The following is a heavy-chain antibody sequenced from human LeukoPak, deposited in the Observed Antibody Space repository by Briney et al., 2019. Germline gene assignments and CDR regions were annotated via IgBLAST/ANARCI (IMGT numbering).Heavy chain of an antibody. CDR1: GGSISSGDYY. V-gene: IGHV4-30-4*08. CDR3: ARPSYYYGSGSPKDRHLYGMDV. D-gene: IGHD3-10*01. J-gene: IGHJ6*02. Sequence: SESLSLTCTVSGGSISSGDYYWNWIRQPPGKGLEWIGYIYYSGSTNYNPSLKSRVTISVDTSKNQFSLKLSSVTAADTAVYYCARPSYYYGSGSPKDRHLYGMDVWGQGTAVTVSS. CDR2: IYYSGST.